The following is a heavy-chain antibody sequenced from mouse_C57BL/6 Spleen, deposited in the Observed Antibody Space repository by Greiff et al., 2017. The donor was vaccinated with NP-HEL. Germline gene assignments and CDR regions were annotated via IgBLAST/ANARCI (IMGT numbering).Heavy chain of an antibody. V-gene: IGHV1-80*01. Sequence: QVQLKQSGAELVKPGASVKISCKASGYAFSSYWMNWVKQRPGKGLEWIGQIYPGDGDTNYNGKFKGKATLTADKSSSTAYMQLSSLTSEDSAVYFCARLAYSNYWYFDVWGTGTTVTVSS. CDR3: ARLAYSNYWYFDV. J-gene: IGHJ1*03. CDR2: IYPGDGDT. CDR1: GYAFSSYW. D-gene: IGHD2-5*01.